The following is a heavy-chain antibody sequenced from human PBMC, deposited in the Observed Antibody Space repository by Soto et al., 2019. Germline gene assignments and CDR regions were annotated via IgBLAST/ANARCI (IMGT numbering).Heavy chain of an antibody. Sequence: ASVKVSCKASGYTFTSYDINWVRQATGQGLEWLGWMNPNSGNTGYAQKFEGRVTMTRNTSISTAYMELSSLRSEGTAVYYCALTYYDILTGYGYWGQGTLVTVSS. CDR3: ALTYYDILTGYGY. J-gene: IGHJ4*02. CDR2: MNPNSGNT. D-gene: IGHD3-9*01. CDR1: GYTFTSYD. V-gene: IGHV1-8*01.